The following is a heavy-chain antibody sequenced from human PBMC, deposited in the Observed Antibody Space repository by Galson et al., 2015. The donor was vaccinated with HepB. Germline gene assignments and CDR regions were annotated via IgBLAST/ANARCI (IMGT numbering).Heavy chain of an antibody. V-gene: IGHV4-34*01. J-gene: IGHJ6*02. CDR3: ASPPAATKNYYYGMDV. Sequence: WSWIRQPPGKGLEWIGEINHSGSTNYNPSLKSRVTISVDTSKNQFSLKLSSVTAADTAVYYCASPPAATKNYYYGMDVWGQGTRSPSP. D-gene: IGHD2-2*01. CDR2: INHSGST.